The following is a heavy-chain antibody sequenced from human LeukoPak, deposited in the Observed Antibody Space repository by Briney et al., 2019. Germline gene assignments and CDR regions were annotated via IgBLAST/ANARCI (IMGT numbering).Heavy chain of an antibody. D-gene: IGHD6-13*01. CDR3: ARDPSPQTSSWSYYFDY. Sequence: GGSLRLSCAASGFTFSSYAMHWVRQAPGKGLEWVAVISYDGSNKYYADSVKGRFTISRDNSKNTLYLQMNSLRAEDTAVYYCARDPSPQTSSWSYYFDYWGQGTLVTVSS. J-gene: IGHJ4*02. CDR2: ISYDGSNK. CDR1: GFTFSSYA. V-gene: IGHV3-30*04.